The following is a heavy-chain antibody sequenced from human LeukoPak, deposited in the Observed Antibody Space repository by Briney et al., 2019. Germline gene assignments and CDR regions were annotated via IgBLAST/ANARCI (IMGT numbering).Heavy chain of an antibody. CDR1: GYTFTGYY. V-gene: IGHV1-2*02. D-gene: IGHD3-3*01. CDR2: INPNSGGT. Sequence: GASVKVSCKASGYTFTGYYMHWVRQAPGQGLEWMGWINPNSGGTNYAQKFQGRVTMTRDTSISTAYMELSRLRSDDTAVYYCAREARYYDFWSGFSCFDYWGQGTLVTVSS. CDR3: AREARYYDFWSGFSCFDY. J-gene: IGHJ4*02.